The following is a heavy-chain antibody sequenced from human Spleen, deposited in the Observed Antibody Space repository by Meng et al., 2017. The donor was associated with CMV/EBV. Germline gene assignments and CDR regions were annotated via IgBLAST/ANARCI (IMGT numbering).Heavy chain of an antibody. V-gene: IGHV4-39*07. CDR2: IHYSGIA. D-gene: IGHD3-3*01. Sequence: SETLSLTCTVSGDSRISTGYYWGWIRPSPGEGLEWIGSIHYSGIAYYNPSLDGLVTMSVDTFKNQFSLKLTSVTAADTAVYYCARGLGLEWFSGARYWGQGTLVTVSS. CDR1: GDSRISTGYY. CDR3: ARGLGLEWFSGARY. J-gene: IGHJ4*02.